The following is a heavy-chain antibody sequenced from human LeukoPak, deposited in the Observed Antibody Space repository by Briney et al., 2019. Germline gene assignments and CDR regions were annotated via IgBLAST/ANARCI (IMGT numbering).Heavy chain of an antibody. CDR1: GFTFSTYG. J-gene: IGHJ5*02. V-gene: IGHV3-30*03. CDR2: ISNDGSTK. Sequence: PGGSLRLSCAASGFTFSTYGIHWVRQAPGKGLEWVAVISNDGSTKWYADSVKGRFTISRDNSKNTLYLQMNSLRPEDTAVYYCASSKPDLDTWGQGTLVTVSS. D-gene: IGHD2-2*01. CDR3: ASSKPDLDT.